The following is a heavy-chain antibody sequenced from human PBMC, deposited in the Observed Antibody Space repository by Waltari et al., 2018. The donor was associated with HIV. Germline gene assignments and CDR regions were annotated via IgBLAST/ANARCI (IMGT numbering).Heavy chain of an antibody. V-gene: IGHV7-4-1*02. CDR3: ARDGCGGGNCNPDY. CDR1: GYTFTRFA. CDR2: INTNTGNP. Sequence: QVQLVQSGSELKKPGASVKVSCKASGYTFTRFAMDWVRQAPGQGLEWMGWINTNTGNPTYAQGFTGRFVFSLDTSVSTAYLQIISLKAEDTAVYYCARDGCGGGNCNPDYWGQGTLVTVSS. D-gene: IGHD2-15*01. J-gene: IGHJ4*02.